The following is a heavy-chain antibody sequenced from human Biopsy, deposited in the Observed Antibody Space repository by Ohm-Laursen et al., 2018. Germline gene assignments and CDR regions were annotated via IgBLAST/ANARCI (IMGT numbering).Heavy chain of an antibody. Sequence: SLRLSCAASGFSVSSYDMNWVRQAPGKGLERISYISETSSHIYDADSVRGRFTVARDIAKNSLYLQLDGLRVEDTAVYYCARDSSRRAREGGMDVWGQGTTVTVSS. CDR2: ISETSSHI. D-gene: IGHD6-6*01. J-gene: IGHJ6*02. CDR1: GFSVSSYD. CDR3: ARDSSRRAREGGMDV. V-gene: IGHV3-21*01.